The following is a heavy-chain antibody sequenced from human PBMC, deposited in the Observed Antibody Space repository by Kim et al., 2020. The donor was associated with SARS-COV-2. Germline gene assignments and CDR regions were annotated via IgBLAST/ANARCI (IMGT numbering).Heavy chain of an antibody. V-gene: IGHV1-2*02. CDR2: T. J-gene: IGHJ5*02. Sequence: TYYEHKFQGRVTVTGDRSLTTIYMDLSSLRSDDTAVYYCTRARAITGLDPWGQGTLVTVSS. CDR3: TRARAITGLDP.